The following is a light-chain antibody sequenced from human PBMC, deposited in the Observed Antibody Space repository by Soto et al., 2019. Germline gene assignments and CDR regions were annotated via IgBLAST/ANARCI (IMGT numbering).Light chain of an antibody. CDR3: QQYGASPWT. J-gene: IGKJ1*01. CDR1: HAFGNSY. CDR2: SGS. V-gene: IGKV3-20*01. Sequence: EIVLTQSPGTLSLSPGERATLSCRASHAFGNSYLAWYQQRPGQAPRLLMFSGSTRAAGIPDRFSGSGSGTDFTLDITSLKPEDAAVYFCQQYGASPWTFGQGTKVEIK.